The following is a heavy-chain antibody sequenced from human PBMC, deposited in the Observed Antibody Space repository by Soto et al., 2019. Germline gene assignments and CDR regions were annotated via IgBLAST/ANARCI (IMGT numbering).Heavy chain of an antibody. CDR2: ISYDETNK. J-gene: IGHJ4*02. CDR3: AKDRGGSGSFDY. D-gene: IGHD3-10*01. Sequence: QVQLVESGGGVVQPGRSLRLSCAASGFPFSTYGMVWVRQAPGKGLEWVAVISYDETNKYYVESVKGRFTISRDNSKNTLYLQMNSLNTEDKAIYYCAKDRGGSGSFDYWGQGTLVTVSS. V-gene: IGHV3-30*18. CDR1: GFPFSTYG.